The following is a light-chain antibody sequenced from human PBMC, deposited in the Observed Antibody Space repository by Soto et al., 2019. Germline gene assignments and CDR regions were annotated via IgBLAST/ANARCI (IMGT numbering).Light chain of an antibody. CDR1: ASDIGGYTF. J-gene: IGLJ1*01. V-gene: IGLV2-8*01. CDR2: DVN. Sequence: QSVLTQPPSASGSPGQSVAISCTGTASDIGGYTFVSWYQQHPGKAPKLLIYDVNKRPSGVPDRFSGSKSRNTASLTVSGLQAEDEADYYCSAHGGTNPYVFGTGTKLTVL. CDR3: SAHGGTNPYV.